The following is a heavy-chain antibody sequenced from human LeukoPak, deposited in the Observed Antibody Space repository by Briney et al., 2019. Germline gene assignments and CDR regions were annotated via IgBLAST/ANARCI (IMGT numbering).Heavy chain of an antibody. J-gene: IGHJ6*03. Sequence: PGGSLRLSCAASGFTFSDYYMSWIRQAPGKGLEWVSYISSSGSTIYYADSVKGRFTISRDNAKNSLYLQMSSLRAEDTAVYYCARVKDCSSTSCFYYYYYMDVWGKGTTVTVSS. CDR3: ARVKDCSSTSCFYYYYYMDV. CDR2: ISSSGSTI. D-gene: IGHD2-2*01. CDR1: GFTFSDYY. V-gene: IGHV3-11*01.